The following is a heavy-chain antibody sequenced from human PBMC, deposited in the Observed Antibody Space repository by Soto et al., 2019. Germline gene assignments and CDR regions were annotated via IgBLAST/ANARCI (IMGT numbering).Heavy chain of an antibody. Sequence: EVRLLESGGGLVQPGGSRRLSCAASGFTFSSYAMGWVRQAPGKGLEWVSGITGSGGSTYHADSVKGRFTISRDNSKNTLYMQMNSLRAEDTAVYHCAKARDYYGAAYDYWGQGVLVTVSS. J-gene: IGHJ4*02. D-gene: IGHD3-10*01. CDR2: ITGSGGST. CDR3: AKARDYYGAAYDY. V-gene: IGHV3-23*01. CDR1: GFTFSSYA.